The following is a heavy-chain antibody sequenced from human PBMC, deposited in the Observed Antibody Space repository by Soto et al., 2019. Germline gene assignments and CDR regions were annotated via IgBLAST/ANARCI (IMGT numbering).Heavy chain of an antibody. D-gene: IGHD5-12*01. CDR2: IYSGGTT. CDR3: HGYGY. Sequence: EVQLVESGGGLIQPGGSLRLSCAVSGFTVRANYMSWVRQAPGKGREWVSVIYSGGTTYYADSVKGRFIISRDISKNTLYLQINILRAEDTAVYYCHGYGYWGHGTLVTVSS. CDR1: GFTVRANY. V-gene: IGHV3-53*01. J-gene: IGHJ4*01.